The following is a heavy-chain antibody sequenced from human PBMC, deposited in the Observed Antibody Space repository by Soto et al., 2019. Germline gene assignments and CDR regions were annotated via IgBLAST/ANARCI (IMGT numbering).Heavy chain of an antibody. CDR1: GGSISSYY. CDR3: ARASQRLLPGWFDP. D-gene: IGHD2-15*01. Sequence: QVQLQESGPGLVKPSETLSLTCTVSGGSISSYYWSWIRQPPGKGLEWIGDIYYSGSTNYNPSLKSRVTISVDTSKNQFSLKLSSVTAADTAVYYCARASQRLLPGWFDPWGQGTLVTVSS. V-gene: IGHV4-59*01. CDR2: IYYSGST. J-gene: IGHJ5*02.